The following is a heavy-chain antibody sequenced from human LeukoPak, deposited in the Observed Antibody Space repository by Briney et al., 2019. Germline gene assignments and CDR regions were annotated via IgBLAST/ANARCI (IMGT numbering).Heavy chain of an antibody. J-gene: IGHJ3*02. V-gene: IGHV3-73*01. CDR2: IRSKANSYAT. Sequence: GGSLRLSCAASGFTFSGSAMHWVRQASGKGLEWVGRIRSKANSYATAYAASVKGRFTISRDDSKNTAYLQMNSLKTEDTAVYSCTKPDDAFDIWGQGTMVTVSS. CDR3: TKPDDAFDI. CDR1: GFTFSGSA.